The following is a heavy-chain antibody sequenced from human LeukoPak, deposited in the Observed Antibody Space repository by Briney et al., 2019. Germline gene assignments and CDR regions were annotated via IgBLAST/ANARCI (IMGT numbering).Heavy chain of an antibody. Sequence: PSETLSLTCAVSGGSLSSYYWSWIRQPPGKGLEWVGYIYSTGSANYNPYLKSRGTLSVDTAKNQFSLKLNSVTAADTAVYYCARMGGYSGYATHWGQGTLVTVSS. CDR1: GGSLSSYY. J-gene: IGHJ4*02. D-gene: IGHD5-12*01. CDR2: IYSTGSA. V-gene: IGHV4-59*08. CDR3: ARMGGYSGYATH.